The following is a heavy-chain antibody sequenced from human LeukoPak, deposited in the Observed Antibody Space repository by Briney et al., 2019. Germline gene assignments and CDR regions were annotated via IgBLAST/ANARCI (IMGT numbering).Heavy chain of an antibody. CDR1: GYTLTELS. CDR2: INPSGGST. V-gene: IGHV1-46*01. J-gene: IGHJ5*02. CDR3: ARGYWFDP. Sequence: ASVKVSCKVSGYTLTELSMHWVRQAPGQGLEWMGIINPSGGSTSYAQKFQGRVTMTRDTSTSTVYMELSSLRSEDTAVYYCARGYWFDPWGQGTLVTVSS.